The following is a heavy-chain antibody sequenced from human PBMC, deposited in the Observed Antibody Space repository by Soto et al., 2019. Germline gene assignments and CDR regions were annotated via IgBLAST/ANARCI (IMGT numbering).Heavy chain of an antibody. V-gene: IGHV6-1*01. CDR2: TYYRSKWYN. CDR1: GDSVSSNSAA. Sequence: SQTLSLTCAISGDSVSSNSAAWNWIRQSPSRGLEWLGRTYYRSKWYNDYAVSVKSRITINPGTSKNQYSLQLNSVTPEGTAVHYCARDLLGATPLYYYYGMDVWGQGTTVTVSS. CDR3: ARDLLGATPLYYYYGMDV. D-gene: IGHD1-26*01. J-gene: IGHJ6*02.